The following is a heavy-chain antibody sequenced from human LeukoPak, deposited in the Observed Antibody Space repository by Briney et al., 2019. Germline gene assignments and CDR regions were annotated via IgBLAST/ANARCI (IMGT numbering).Heavy chain of an antibody. Sequence: SETLSLTCTVSGGSISSGGYYWSWIRQHPGKGLEWIGYIYYSGSTYYNPSLKSRVTISVDTSKNQFSLKLSSVTAADTAAYYCARGPITMVRGVLAHNFDYWGQGTLVTVSS. J-gene: IGHJ4*02. CDR2: IYYSGST. CDR1: GGSISSGGYY. D-gene: IGHD3-10*01. CDR3: ARGPITMVRGVLAHNFDY. V-gene: IGHV4-31*03.